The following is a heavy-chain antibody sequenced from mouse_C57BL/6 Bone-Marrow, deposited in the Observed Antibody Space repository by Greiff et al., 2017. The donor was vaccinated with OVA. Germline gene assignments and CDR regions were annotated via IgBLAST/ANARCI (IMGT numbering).Heavy chain of an antibody. CDR3: ARRDDYAFAY. CDR2: INPNNGGT. CDR1: GYTFTDYN. J-gene: IGHJ3*01. V-gene: IGHV1-18*01. Sequence: EVQLQQSGPELVKPGASVKIPCKASGYTFTDYNMDWVKQSHGKSLEWIGDINPNNGGTINNQKFKGKATLTVDKSSSTAYMELRSLTSEDTAVYYCARRDDYAFAYWGQGTLVTVSA. D-gene: IGHD2-4*01.